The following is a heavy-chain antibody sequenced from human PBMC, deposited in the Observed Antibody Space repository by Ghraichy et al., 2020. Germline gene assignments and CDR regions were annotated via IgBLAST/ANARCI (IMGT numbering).Heavy chain of an antibody. J-gene: IGHJ5*02. CDR1: GGSISGGGYY. CDR3: SRGSPIACAGGTTCGDP. D-gene: IGHD6-13*01. Sequence: LTCTVSGGSISGGGYYWSWIRQHPGKGLECIGYIYYSGSTYYTPSLKSRVTISVDTSKNQFSLKLSSVTAADTAVYYCSRGSPIACAGGTTCGDPWGQGTLVTV. V-gene: IGHV4-31*03. CDR2: IYYSGST.